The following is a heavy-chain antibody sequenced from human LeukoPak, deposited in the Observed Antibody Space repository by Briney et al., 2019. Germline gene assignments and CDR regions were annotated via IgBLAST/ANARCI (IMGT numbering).Heavy chain of an antibody. V-gene: IGHV3-7*01. Sequence: PGGSLRLSCAAAGFTFSSYWMSWVRQAPGKGLEWVANINQGGSVQYYVDSVKGRFTISRDDAKNSLYVQMNSLREDDTAVYYCARVGYSGWNLEYWGQGTLVTVSS. CDR3: ARVGYSGWNLEY. CDR2: INQGGSVQ. CDR1: GFTFSSYW. J-gene: IGHJ4*02. D-gene: IGHD5-12*01.